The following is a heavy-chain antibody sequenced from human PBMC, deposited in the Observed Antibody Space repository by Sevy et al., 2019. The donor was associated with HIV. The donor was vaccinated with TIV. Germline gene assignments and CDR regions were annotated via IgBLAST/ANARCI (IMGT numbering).Heavy chain of an antibody. Sequence: GGSLRLSCAASGFTFSSYSMNWVRQAPGKGLEWVSSISSSSSYIYYADSVKGRFTISRDNAKNSLYLQMNSLRAEDTAVYYCARVEDSSSWPYFYYYYYMDVWGKGTTVTVSS. CDR1: GFTFSSYS. CDR3: ARVEDSSSWPYFYYYYYMDV. J-gene: IGHJ6*03. CDR2: ISSSSSYI. V-gene: IGHV3-21*01. D-gene: IGHD6-13*01.